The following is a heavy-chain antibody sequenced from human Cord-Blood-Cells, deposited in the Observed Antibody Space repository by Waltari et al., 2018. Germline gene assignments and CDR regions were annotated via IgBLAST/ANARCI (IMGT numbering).Heavy chain of an antibody. CDR1: GGSISSSSYY. V-gene: IGHV4-39*01. J-gene: IGHJ4*02. CDR3: AITARPNYFDY. CDR2: IYYSGST. D-gene: IGHD6-6*01. Sequence: QLQLQESGPGLVKPSETLSLTCTVSGGSISSSSYYWGWIRQPPGKGLEWIGSIYYSGSTSYNPSLKSRVTISVDTSKNQFSLKLSSVTAADTAVYYCAITARPNYFDYWGQGTLVTVSS.